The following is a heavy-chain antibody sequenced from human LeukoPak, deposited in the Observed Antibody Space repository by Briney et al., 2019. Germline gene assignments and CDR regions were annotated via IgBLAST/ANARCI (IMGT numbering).Heavy chain of an antibody. CDR3: ARDNPALTYYYGSGSYYKGPFDY. CDR1: GGSISSYY. V-gene: IGHV4-59*12. J-gene: IGHJ4*02. Sequence: PSETLSLTCTVSGGSISSYYWSWIRQPPGKGLEWIGYIYYSGSTNYNPSLKSRVTISVDTSKNQFSLKLSSVTAADTAVYYCARDNPALTYYYGSGSYYKGPFDYWGQGTLVTVSS. CDR2: IYYSGST. D-gene: IGHD3-10*01.